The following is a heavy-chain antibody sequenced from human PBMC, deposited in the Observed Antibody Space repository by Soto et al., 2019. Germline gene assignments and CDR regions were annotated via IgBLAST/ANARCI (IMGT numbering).Heavy chain of an antibody. D-gene: IGHD4-17*01. Sequence: AISGSGGSTYYADSVKGRFTISRDNSKSTLYLQMNSLRAEDTAVYYCAKEVVYGDYPYFDYWGQGTLVTVSS. CDR3: AKEVVYGDYPYFDY. V-gene: IGHV3-23*01. CDR2: ISGSGGST. J-gene: IGHJ4*02.